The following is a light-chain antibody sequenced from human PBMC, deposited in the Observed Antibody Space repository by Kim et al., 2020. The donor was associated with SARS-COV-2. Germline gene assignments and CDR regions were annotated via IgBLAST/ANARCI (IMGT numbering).Light chain of an antibody. CDR3: SSSTRRTTWV. CDR2: DVT. V-gene: IGLV2-14*03. CDR1: RSDIGGPYNS. Sequence: QSALTQPASVSGSPGQSITISCTGSRSDIGGPYNSVCWYQHHPGKAPKGMIYDVTKRPSGVSNRYSGSKSGNTASLTISGIQADDEAHYYCSSSTRRTTWVFGGVAQLTVL. J-gene: IGLJ3*02.